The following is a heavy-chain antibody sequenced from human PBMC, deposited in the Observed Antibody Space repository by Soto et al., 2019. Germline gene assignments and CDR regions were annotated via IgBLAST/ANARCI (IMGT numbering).Heavy chain of an antibody. CDR2: IYYSGST. V-gene: IGHV4-31*03. CDR3: ARDGYSGSYYFDY. D-gene: IGHD1-26*01. Sequence: PSLTCTVSGGSISSGGYYWSWIRQHPGKGLEWIGYIYYSGSTYYNPSLKSRVTISVDTSKNQFSLKLSSVTAADTAVYYCARDGYSGSYYFDYWGQGTLVTVSS. CDR1: GGSISSGGYY. J-gene: IGHJ4*02.